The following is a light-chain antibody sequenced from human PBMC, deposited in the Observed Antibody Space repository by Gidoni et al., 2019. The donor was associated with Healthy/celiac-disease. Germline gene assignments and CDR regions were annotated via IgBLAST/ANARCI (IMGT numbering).Light chain of an antibody. Sequence: EIVTTQSPATLPVSPGERATLSCRASQSVSSNLAWYQQKPGQAPSLLIYGASTRATGIPARFSGSWSGTEFPLTISRLQSEDFAVYYCQPYNNWPPITFGQXTRLEIK. V-gene: IGKV3-15*01. J-gene: IGKJ5*01. CDR1: QSVSSN. CDR2: GAS. CDR3: QPYNNWPPIT.